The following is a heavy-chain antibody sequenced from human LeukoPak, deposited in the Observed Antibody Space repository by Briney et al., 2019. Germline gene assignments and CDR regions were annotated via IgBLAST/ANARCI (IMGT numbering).Heavy chain of an antibody. V-gene: IGHV1-2*06. Sequence: ASVKVSCKASGYTFTDSYIHWVRQAPGQGLEWMGLIHPRSSDTYFAQKFRGRVTMTRDTSISTVYMELNRLTSDDTAVYYCARDYSGSYDYWAQGTLVTISS. D-gene: IGHD1-26*01. J-gene: IGHJ4*02. CDR1: GYTFTDSY. CDR3: ARDYSGSYDY. CDR2: IHPRSSDT.